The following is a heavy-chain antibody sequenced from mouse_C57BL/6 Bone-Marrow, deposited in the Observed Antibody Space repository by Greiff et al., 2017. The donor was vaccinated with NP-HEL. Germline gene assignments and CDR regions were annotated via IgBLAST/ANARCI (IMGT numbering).Heavy chain of an antibody. CDR3: ARHNDYPFAY. CDR2: ISNGGGST. J-gene: IGHJ3*01. CDR1: GFTFSDYY. D-gene: IGHD2-4*01. Sequence: EVQLQESGGGLVQPGGSLKLSCAASGFTFSDYYMYWVRQTPEKRLEWVAYISNGGGSTYYPDTVKGRFTISRDNAKNTLYLQMSRLKSEDTAMYYCARHNDYPFAYWGQGTLVTVSA. V-gene: IGHV5-12*01.